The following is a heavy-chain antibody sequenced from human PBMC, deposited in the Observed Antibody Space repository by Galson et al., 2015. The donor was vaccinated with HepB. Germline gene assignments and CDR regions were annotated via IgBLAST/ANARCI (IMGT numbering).Heavy chain of an antibody. D-gene: IGHD3-3*01. CDR1: GFTFSSYS. CDR2: ISSSSSTI. CDR3: ARVRAFWSVIFDY. Sequence: SLRLSCAASGFTFSSYSMNWVRQAPGKGLEWVSYISSSSSTIYYADSVKGRFTISRDNAKNSLYLQMNSLRDEDTAVYYCARVRAFWSVIFDYWGQGTLVTVSS. J-gene: IGHJ4*02. V-gene: IGHV3-48*02.